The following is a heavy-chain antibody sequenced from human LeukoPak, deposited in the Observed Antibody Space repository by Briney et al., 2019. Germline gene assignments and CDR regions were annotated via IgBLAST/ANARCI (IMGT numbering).Heavy chain of an antibody. V-gene: IGHV3-20*04. D-gene: IGHD3-16*02. Sequence: GGSLRLSCAASGFTFHDYGVSWLRQPPAKGRQGLSCINWYGGSTGYADSVKGRFTISRDNAKTSLYLQMNSLRAEDTALYYCAKGGDYVWGSYRYTPFAEYFQHWGQGTLVTVSS. CDR1: GFTFHDYG. CDR2: INWYGGST. CDR3: AKGGDYVWGSYRYTPFAEYFQH. J-gene: IGHJ1*01.